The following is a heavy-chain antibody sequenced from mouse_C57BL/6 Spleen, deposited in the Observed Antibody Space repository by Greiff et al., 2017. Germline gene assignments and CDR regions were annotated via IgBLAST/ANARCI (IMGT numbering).Heavy chain of an antibody. CDR3: ARGVTTVVAFDY. Sequence: QVQLQQPGTELVKPGASVKLSCKASGYTFTSYWMHWVKQRPGQGLEWIGNINPSNGGTNYNEKFKSKATLTVDKSSSTAYMPLSSLTSEDSAVYYCARGVTTVVAFDYWGQGTTLTVSS. CDR1: GYTFTSYW. V-gene: IGHV1-53*01. D-gene: IGHD1-1*01. J-gene: IGHJ2*01. CDR2: INPSNGGT.